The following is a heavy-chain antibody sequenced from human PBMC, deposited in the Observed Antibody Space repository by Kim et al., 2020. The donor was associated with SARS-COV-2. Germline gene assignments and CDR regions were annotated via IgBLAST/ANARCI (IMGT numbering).Heavy chain of an antibody. V-gene: IGHV3-33*01. CDR3: AREGLWFGDSLGIDY. CDR1: GFTFSSYG. D-gene: IGHD3-10*01. Sequence: GGSLRLSCAASGFTFSSYGMHWVRQAPGKGLEWVAVIWYDGSNKYYADSVKGRFTISRDNSKNTLYLQMNSLRAEDTAVYYCAREGLWFGDSLGIDYWGQGTLVTVSS. J-gene: IGHJ4*02. CDR2: IWYDGSNK.